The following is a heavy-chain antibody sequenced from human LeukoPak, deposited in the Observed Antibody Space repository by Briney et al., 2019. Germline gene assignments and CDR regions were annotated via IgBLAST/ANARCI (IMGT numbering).Heavy chain of an antibody. CDR1: GYTFTGYY. V-gene: IGHV1-2*04. J-gene: IGHJ6*02. CDR3: ARDRVSVQLWERYYYGMDV. Sequence: WASVKVPCKASGYTFTGYYMHWVRQAPGQGLEWMGWINPNSGGTNYAQKFQGWVTMTRDTSISTAYMELSRLRSDDTAVYYCARDRVSVQLWERYYYGMDVWGQGTTVTVSS. D-gene: IGHD5-18*01. CDR2: INPNSGGT.